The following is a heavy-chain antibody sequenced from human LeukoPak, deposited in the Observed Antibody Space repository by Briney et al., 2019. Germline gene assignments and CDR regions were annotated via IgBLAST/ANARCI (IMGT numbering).Heavy chain of an antibody. V-gene: IGHV3-7*03. CDR1: GFTFSSYW. CDR3: ARDHWDAFDI. J-gene: IGHJ3*02. D-gene: IGHD1-1*01. Sequence: GGSLRLSCAASGFTFSSYWMNWARQAPGKGLEWVASINHNGNVNYYVDSVKGRFTISRDNAKNSLYLQMNSLRAEDTAVYYCARDHWDAFDIWGQGTMVTVSS. CDR2: INHNGNVN.